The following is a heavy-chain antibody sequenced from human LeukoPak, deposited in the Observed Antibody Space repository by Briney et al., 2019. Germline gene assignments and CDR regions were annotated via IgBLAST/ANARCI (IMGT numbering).Heavy chain of an antibody. D-gene: IGHD3-16*01. J-gene: IGHJ6*02. V-gene: IGHV6-1*01. CDR3: ARGKPSYYAMDV. CDR1: GDSVSSKSAA. CDR2: TFYSSKWNT. Sequence: SQTLSLTCAISGDSVSSKSAAWNWIRQSPSRGLEWLGRTFYSSKWNTDYAVSLKSRITVNPDTSKNQFSLQLNSVTPEDTAVYYCARGKPSYYAMDVWGQGTTVTISS.